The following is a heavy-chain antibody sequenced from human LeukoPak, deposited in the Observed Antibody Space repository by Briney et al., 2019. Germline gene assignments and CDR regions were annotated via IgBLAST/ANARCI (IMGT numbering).Heavy chain of an antibody. CDR1: GFTFSNYW. Sequence: WGSLRLSCAASGFTFSNYWMNWVRQGPGKGLEWVSSISSSSSYIYYADSVKGRLTISRDNAENSLYLQMNSLRAEDTAVYYCASGGIQLWSRAPFDYWGQGTLVTVSS. J-gene: IGHJ4*02. D-gene: IGHD5-18*01. V-gene: IGHV3-21*01. CDR2: ISSSSSYI. CDR3: ASGGIQLWSRAPFDY.